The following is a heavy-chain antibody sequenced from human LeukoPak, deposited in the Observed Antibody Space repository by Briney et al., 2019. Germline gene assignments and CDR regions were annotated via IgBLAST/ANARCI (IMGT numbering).Heavy chain of an antibody. V-gene: IGHV3-30*03. Sequence: GGSLKLSFAASGFPFSSYGMPWVRPAPGKGLEWGAVISYDGSNKYYADSVKGRFTISRDNSKNTLYLQMNSLRAEDTAVYYCARVDGRSAIAAAGNYFDYWGQGTLVTVSS. CDR3: ARVDGRSAIAAAGNYFDY. CDR2: ISYDGSNK. D-gene: IGHD6-13*01. CDR1: GFPFSSYG. J-gene: IGHJ4*02.